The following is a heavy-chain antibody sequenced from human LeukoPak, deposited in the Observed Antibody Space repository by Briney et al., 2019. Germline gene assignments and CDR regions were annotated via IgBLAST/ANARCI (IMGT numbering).Heavy chain of an antibody. CDR1: GGSISSTTYY. CDR2: IYYSGST. Sequence: SETLSLTCIVSGGSISSTTYYWGCVRQPPGKGLEWIGSIYYSGSTWYNPSLKSRVTVSADTSKNQFSLKLTSVTAADTAVYYCARDRACSNGVCSYFDYWGQGTVVTVSS. J-gene: IGHJ4*02. CDR3: ARDRACSNGVCSYFDY. V-gene: IGHV4-39*01. D-gene: IGHD2-8*01.